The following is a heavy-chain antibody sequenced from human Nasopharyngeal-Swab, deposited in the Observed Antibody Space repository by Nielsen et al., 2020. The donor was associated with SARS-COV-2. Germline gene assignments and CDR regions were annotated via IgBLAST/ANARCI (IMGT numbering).Heavy chain of an antibody. D-gene: IGHD3-10*01. CDR2: MNPNSGNT. CDR3: ARVLLRGSGSYLGY. J-gene: IGHJ4*02. Sequence: WVRQAPGQGLEWMGWMNPNSGNTGYAQEFQGRVTMTRNTSISTAYMELSSLRSEDTAVYYCARVLLRGSGSYLGYWGQGTLVTVSS. V-gene: IGHV1-8*01.